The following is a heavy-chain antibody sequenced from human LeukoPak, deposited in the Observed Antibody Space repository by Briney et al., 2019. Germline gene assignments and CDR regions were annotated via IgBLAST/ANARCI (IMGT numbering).Heavy chain of an antibody. Sequence: SETLSLTCTVSGGSISGGGYFWTWIRQHPGKGLEWIGYIYYSGSTYYNPSFKSRITISVDTSKNQFSLKLSSVTAADTAVYYCAREAFSLGSSGRASYGIDVWGQGTTVTVS. CDR3: AREAFSLGSSGRASYGIDV. J-gene: IGHJ6*02. D-gene: IGHD3-10*01. CDR1: GGSISGGGYF. V-gene: IGHV4-31*03. CDR2: IYYSGST.